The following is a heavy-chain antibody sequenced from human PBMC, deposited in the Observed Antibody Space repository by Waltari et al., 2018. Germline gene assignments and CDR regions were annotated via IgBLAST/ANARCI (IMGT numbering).Heavy chain of an antibody. CDR3: ARLDSRSGSYYFDY. Sequence: QLQLQESGPGLVKPSETLSLTCTVSGGSISSSNYYWGWIRQPPGKGLEWIGNIYYSGSTYYNPSLKSRVTTYIDTSKNQFSLKLGSVTAADTAVYFCARLDSRSGSYYFDYWGQGTLVTVSS. J-gene: IGHJ4*02. CDR1: GGSISSSNYY. V-gene: IGHV4-39*01. D-gene: IGHD1-26*01. CDR2: IYYSGST.